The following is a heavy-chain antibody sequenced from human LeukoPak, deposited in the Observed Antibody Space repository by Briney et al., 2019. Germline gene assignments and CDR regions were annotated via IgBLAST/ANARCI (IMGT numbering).Heavy chain of an antibody. CDR2: INHSGST. J-gene: IGHJ4*02. Sequence: MPSETLSLTCAVYGVSFSGYYWSWIRQPPGKGLEWIGEINHSGSTNYNPSLKSRVTISVDKSKNQFSLKLSSVTAADTAVYYCARWVAYCGGDCYSAVDYWGQGTLVTVSS. D-gene: IGHD2-21*02. CDR3: ARWVAYCGGDCYSAVDY. V-gene: IGHV4-34*01. CDR1: GVSFSGYY.